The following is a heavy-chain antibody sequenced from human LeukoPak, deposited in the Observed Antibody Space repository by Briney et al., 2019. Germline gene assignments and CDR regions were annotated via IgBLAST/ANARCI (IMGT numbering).Heavy chain of an antibody. CDR1: GGTFSTYG. V-gene: IGHV1-69*13. Sequence: SVKVSCKTSGGTFSTYGFSWVRQAPGHGLEWMGVIIPIFRTTNYAQKFQGRVTIIADESTSTAYMELSSLRSEDTAVYYCARGVVGATTGAYSFDYWGRGTLVTVSS. J-gene: IGHJ4*02. CDR2: IIPIFRTT. CDR3: ARGVVGATTGAYSFDY. D-gene: IGHD1-26*01.